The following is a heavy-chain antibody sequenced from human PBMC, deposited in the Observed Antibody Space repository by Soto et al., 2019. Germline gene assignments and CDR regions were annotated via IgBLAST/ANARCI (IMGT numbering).Heavy chain of an antibody. D-gene: IGHD3-22*01. Sequence: PSETLSLTCAVSGGSISSSNWWSWVRQPPGKGLEWIGEIYHSGSTNYNPSLKSRVTISVDKSKNQFSLKLSSVTAADTAVYYCARGWDYYDSSGYYSYFDYWGQGTLVTVSS. CDR3: ARGWDYYDSSGYYSYFDY. CDR1: GGSISSSNW. J-gene: IGHJ4*02. CDR2: IYHSGST. V-gene: IGHV4-4*02.